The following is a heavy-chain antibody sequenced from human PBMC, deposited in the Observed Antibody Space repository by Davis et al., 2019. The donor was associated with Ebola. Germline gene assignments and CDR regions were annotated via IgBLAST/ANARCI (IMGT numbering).Heavy chain of an antibody. J-gene: IGHJ4*02. CDR2: ISPSSDYI. CDR1: GFTFSSYA. D-gene: IGHD3-16*01. Sequence: GESLKISCAASGFTFSSYAMNWARQAPGKGLEWASSISPSSDYIYYADSVRGRFTISRDNSKDSLYLQMNSLRPEDSGFYYCAKDRGGGPFDYWGQGTLVTVSS. CDR3: AKDRGGGPFDY. V-gene: IGHV3-21*04.